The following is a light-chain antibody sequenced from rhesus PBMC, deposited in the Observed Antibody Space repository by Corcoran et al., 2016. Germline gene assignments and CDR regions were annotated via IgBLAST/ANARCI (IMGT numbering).Light chain of an antibody. Sequence: DIQMTQSPSSLSASVGDRVTITCRASQNINNWFAWYQQKPGKAPKLLIFRASNLETGVPSRFSGPGSGTAFSLTISRLQAEDFATYYCQQHDNPPLTFGGGTKVEI. J-gene: IGKJ4*01. CDR2: RAS. CDR1: QNINNW. CDR3: QQHDNPPLT. V-gene: IGKV1-69*01.